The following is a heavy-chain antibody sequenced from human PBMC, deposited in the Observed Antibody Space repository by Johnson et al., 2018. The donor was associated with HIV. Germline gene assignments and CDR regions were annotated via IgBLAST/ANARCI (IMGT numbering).Heavy chain of an antibody. CDR1: GFTFSTSV. D-gene: IGHD6-6*01. CDR2: ISVDGYIK. CDR3: AREGSSSSDDAFDI. J-gene: IGHJ3*02. Sequence: VQLVESGGGVVQPGTSLRLSCAPSGFTFSTSVMHWVRRAPGKGLEWVSGISVDGYIKYYADSVKGRFTISRDNAKNTLYLQMNSLRAEDTAVYYCAREGSSSSDDAFDIWGQGTVVTVSS. V-gene: IGHV3-30-3*01.